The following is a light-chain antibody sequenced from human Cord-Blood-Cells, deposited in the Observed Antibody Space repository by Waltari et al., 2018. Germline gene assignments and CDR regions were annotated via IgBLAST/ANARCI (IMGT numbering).Light chain of an antibody. J-gene: IGLJ1*01. Sequence: QSALTQPPSASGSPGQSVTISCTGTSSDVGGYNYVSWYQQHPGKAPKLMIYEVSKRPAGSPDRSSGSKSGNTASLTGSGLQAEDEADYYCSSYAGSNKNVFGTGTKVTVL. CDR2: EVS. V-gene: IGLV2-8*01. CDR3: SSYAGSNKNV. CDR1: SSDVGGYNY.